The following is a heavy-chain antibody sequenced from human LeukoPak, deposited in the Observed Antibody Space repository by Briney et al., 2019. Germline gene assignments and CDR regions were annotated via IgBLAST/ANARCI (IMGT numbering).Heavy chain of an antibody. Sequence: SETLSLTCAVYGGSFSGYYWSWIRQPPGKGLEWIGEINHSGSTNYNPSLKSRVTISVDRSKNQFSLKLSSVTAADTAVYYCARDFGIVATMFDYWGQGTLVTVSS. CDR2: INHSGST. J-gene: IGHJ4*02. D-gene: IGHD5-12*01. CDR3: ARDFGIVATMFDY. CDR1: GGSFSGYY. V-gene: IGHV4-34*01.